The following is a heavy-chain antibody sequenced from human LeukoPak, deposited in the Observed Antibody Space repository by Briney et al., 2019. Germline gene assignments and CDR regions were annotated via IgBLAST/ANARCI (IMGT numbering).Heavy chain of an antibody. CDR1: GFTFSSYW. V-gene: IGHV3-7*01. D-gene: IGHD3-10*02. Sequence: GGSLRLSCAASGFTFSSYWMSWVRQAPGKGLEWVANIKKDGSEKFYVDSVRGRFTISRDNAKTSLYLQMNSLRAEDTAVYYCAELGITMIGGVWGKGTTVTISS. CDR3: AELGITMIGGV. J-gene: IGHJ6*04. CDR2: IKKDGSEK.